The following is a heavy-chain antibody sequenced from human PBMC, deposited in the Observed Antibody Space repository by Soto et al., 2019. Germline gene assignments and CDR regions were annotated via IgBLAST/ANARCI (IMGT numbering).Heavy chain of an antibody. CDR1: GFTFSSYG. CDR2: ISYDGSNK. Sequence: QVQLVESGGGVVQPGRSLRLSCAASGFTFSSYGMHWVRQAPGKGLEWVAVISYDGSNKYYADSVKGRFTISRDNSKNTLYLQMNSLRAEDTAVYYCAIETRITGTTYYYYGMDVW. J-gene: IGHJ6*01. V-gene: IGHV3-30*03. CDR3: AIETRITGTTYYYYGMDV. D-gene: IGHD1-7*01.